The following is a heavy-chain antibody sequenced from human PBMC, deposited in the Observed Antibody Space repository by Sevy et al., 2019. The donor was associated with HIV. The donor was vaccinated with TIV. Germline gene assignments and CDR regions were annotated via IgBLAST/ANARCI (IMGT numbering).Heavy chain of an antibody. Sequence: SETLSLTCAVSGCSISSYYWSWIRQPPGKGLEWVGYIYYSGSTNYNPSLKSRVTISVDTSTNQFSLKLSTVTAADTAVYYCARARRDYDLYYFDYWGQGTLVTVSS. J-gene: IGHJ4*02. CDR1: GCSISSYY. CDR2: IYYSGST. D-gene: IGHD4-17*01. CDR3: ARARRDYDLYYFDY. V-gene: IGHV4-59*01.